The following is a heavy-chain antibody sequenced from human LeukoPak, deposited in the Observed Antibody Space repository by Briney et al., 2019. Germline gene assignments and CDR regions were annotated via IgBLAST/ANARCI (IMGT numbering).Heavy chain of an antibody. J-gene: IGHJ4*02. Sequence: ASVKVSCKASGYTFTSYGISWVRQAPGQGLEWMGWISAYNGNTNYAQKLQGRVTMTTDTSTSTAYMGLRSLRSEDTAVYYCARDRYDSSGYPSDYWGQGTLVTVSS. CDR3: ARDRYDSSGYPSDY. D-gene: IGHD3-22*01. CDR1: GYTFTSYG. CDR2: ISAYNGNT. V-gene: IGHV1-18*01.